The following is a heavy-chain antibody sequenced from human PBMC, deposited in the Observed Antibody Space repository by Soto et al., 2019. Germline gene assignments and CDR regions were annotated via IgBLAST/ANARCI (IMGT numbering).Heavy chain of an antibody. CDR2: INPNSGGT. CDR1: GYTFTGYY. J-gene: IGHJ5*02. D-gene: IGHD6-6*01. V-gene: IGHV1-2*02. Sequence: QVQLVQSGAEVKKPGASVKVSCKASGYTFTGYYMHWVRQAPGQGLEWMGWINPNSGGTNYAQKFQGRVTMTRDTSISTAYMELSRLRSDDTAVYYCARDTRYSSSSKVYLPWGQGTLVTVSS. CDR3: ARDTRYSSSSKVYLP.